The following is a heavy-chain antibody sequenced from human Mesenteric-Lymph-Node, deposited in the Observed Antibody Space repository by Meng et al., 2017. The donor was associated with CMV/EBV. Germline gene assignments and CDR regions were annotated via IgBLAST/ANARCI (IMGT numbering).Heavy chain of an antibody. CDR1: GFTFSSYA. V-gene: IGHV3-30-3*02. CDR2: ISYDGSNK. D-gene: IGHD6-13*01. J-gene: IGHJ4*02. Sequence: GGSLRLSCAASGFTFSSYAMHWVRQAPGKGLEWVAVISYDGSNKYYADSVKGRFTISRDNSKNTLFLQMNSLRAEDTAVYYCAKPPAAGTYYFDYWGQGTLVTVSS. CDR3: AKPPAAGTYYFDY.